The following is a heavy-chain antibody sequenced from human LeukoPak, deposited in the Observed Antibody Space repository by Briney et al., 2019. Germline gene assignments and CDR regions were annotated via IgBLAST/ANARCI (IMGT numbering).Heavy chain of an antibody. J-gene: IGHJ4*02. D-gene: IGHD5-12*01. CDR2: ISYDGSNK. CDR1: GFTFSSYG. CDR3: AKGATFGYYSGYDHCDY. Sequence: SGRSLRLSCAASGFTFSSYGMYWGRQAPGKGLEWVAVISYDGSNKYYADSVKGRFTISRDNSKNTLYLQMNSLRAEDTAVCYCAKGATFGYYSGYDHCDYWGQGTLVTVSS. V-gene: IGHV3-30*18.